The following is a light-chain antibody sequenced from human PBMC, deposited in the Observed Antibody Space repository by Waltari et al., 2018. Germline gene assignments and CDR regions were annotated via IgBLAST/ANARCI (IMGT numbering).Light chain of an antibody. CDR3: QQRGKWPLT. Sequence: EIVLTQSPDTLSLSPGERATLSGRASQRVSNYLAWYQQTPGQAPRHLIHDASQTATGIPARFSGSGFGTDFTLTISTLEPEDFAVYYCQQRGKWPLTFGGGTKVEIK. V-gene: IGKV3-11*01. CDR2: DAS. J-gene: IGKJ4*01. CDR1: QRVSNY.